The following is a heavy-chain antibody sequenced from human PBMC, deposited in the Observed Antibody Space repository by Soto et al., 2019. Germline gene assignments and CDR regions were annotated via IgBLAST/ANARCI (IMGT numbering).Heavy chain of an antibody. J-gene: IGHJ5*02. CDR1: GGSFRGYY. CDR3: ARGRAASLRFDP. D-gene: IGHD6-25*01. V-gene: IGHV4-34*01. CDR2: INHSGST. Sequence: PSETLSLTCAVYGGSFRGYYWSWIRQPPGKGLEWIGEINHSGSTNYNPSLKSRVTISVDTSKNQFSLKLSSVTAADTAVYYCARGRAASLRFDPWGQGTLVTVSS.